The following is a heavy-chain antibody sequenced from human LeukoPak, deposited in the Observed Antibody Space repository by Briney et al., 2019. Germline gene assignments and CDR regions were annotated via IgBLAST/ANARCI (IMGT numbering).Heavy chain of an antibody. Sequence: ASETLSLTCTVSGVSISSGGYYWSWIRQHPGKGLEWIGYIYYSGSTYYNPSLKSRVTISVDTSKNQFSLKLSSVTAADTAVYYCARGGRRITIFGVVSQGFDYWGQGTLVTVSS. V-gene: IGHV4-31*03. CDR2: IYYSGST. CDR1: GVSISSGGYY. J-gene: IGHJ4*02. D-gene: IGHD3-3*01. CDR3: ARGGRRITIFGVVSQGFDY.